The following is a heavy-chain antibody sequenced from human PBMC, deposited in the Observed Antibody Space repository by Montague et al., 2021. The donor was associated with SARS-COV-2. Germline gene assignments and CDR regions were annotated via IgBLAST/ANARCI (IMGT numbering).Heavy chain of an antibody. D-gene: IGHD3-10*01. CDR3: AGSLDLSGTYYLPY. CDR2: IHYSWSN. Sequence: SETLSLTCSVSGGSIGSYYWSWLRQPPGKGLEWIGHIHYSWSNTYSPSSTSRVTISIDTPTNQFSLKLSSVTAADTAVYYCAGSLDLSGTYYLPYWGQGTLVTVSS. V-gene: IGHV4-59*01. CDR1: GGSIGSYY. J-gene: IGHJ4*02.